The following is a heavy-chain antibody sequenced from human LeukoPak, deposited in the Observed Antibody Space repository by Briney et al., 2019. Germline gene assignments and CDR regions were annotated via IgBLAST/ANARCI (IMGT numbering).Heavy chain of an antibody. D-gene: IGHD1-26*01. CDR2: IWYDGSNK. V-gene: IGHV3-33*01. Sequence: GRSLRLSCAASGFSFSNYAMDWVRQAPGKGLEWVAVIWYDGSNKYYADSVKGRFTISRDNSKNTLYLQMNSLRAEDTAVYYCASPREPDDAFDIWGQGKMVTVSS. CDR1: GFSFSNYA. J-gene: IGHJ3*02. CDR3: ASPREPDDAFDI.